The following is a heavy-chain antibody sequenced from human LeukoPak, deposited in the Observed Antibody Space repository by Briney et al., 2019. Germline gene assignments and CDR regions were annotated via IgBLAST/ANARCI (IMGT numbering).Heavy chain of an antibody. J-gene: IGHJ6*02. Sequence: GGSLRLSCAASGFTFSSYAMSWVRQAPGKGLEWVSAISGSGGSKYYADSVKGRFTISRDNSKNTLYLQMNSLRAEDTAVYYCAKARSGHYYYYGMDVWGQGTTVTVSS. CDR2: ISGSGGSK. D-gene: IGHD7-27*01. CDR1: GFTFSSYA. V-gene: IGHV3-23*01. CDR3: AKARSGHYYYYGMDV.